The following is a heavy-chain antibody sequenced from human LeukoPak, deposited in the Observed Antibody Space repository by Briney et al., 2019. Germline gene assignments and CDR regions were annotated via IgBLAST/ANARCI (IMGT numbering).Heavy chain of an antibody. Sequence: SCKASGGTFSSYAMHWVRQAPGKGLEWVAVISYDGSNKYYADSVKGRFTISGDNSKNTLYLQMNSLRAEDTAVYYCARVKAAGTLLVAFDIWGQGTMVTVSS. CDR1: GGTFSSYA. J-gene: IGHJ3*02. CDR2: ISYDGSNK. V-gene: IGHV3-30*04. D-gene: IGHD6-13*01. CDR3: ARVKAAGTLLVAFDI.